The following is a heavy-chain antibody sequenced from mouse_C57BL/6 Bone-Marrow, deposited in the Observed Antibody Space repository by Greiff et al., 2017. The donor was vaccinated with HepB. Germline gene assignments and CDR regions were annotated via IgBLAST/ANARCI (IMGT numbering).Heavy chain of an antibody. J-gene: IGHJ2*01. D-gene: IGHD1-1*01. CDR2: IYPGSGNT. CDR3: ARNYGSSYFYY. Sequence: VQLQQSGAELVRPGASVKLSCKASGYTFTDYYINWVKQRPGQGLEWIARIYPGSGNTYYNEKFKGKATLTAEKSSSTAYMQLSSLTSEDSAVYFCARNYGSSYFYYWGQGTTLTVSS. CDR1: GYTFTDYY. V-gene: IGHV1-76*01.